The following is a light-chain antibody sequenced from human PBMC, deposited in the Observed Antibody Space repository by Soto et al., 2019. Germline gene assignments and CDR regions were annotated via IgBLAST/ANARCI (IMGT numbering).Light chain of an antibody. CDR1: NSDIGRYKY. CDR3: SSYTGGRDYVV. V-gene: IGLV2-14*01. J-gene: IGLJ2*01. Sequence: QSALTQPASVSGSPGQSITISCTGTNSDIGRYKYVSWYLQYPGKAPKLMIYGVSNRPSGVSNRFSGSKSGYTASLTISGLQAEDEADYYCSSYTGGRDYVVFGGGTQLTVL. CDR2: GVS.